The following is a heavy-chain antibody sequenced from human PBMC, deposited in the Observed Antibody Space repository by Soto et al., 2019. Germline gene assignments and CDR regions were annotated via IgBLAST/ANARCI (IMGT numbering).Heavy chain of an antibody. V-gene: IGHV6-1*01. CDR3: AVGHTGYDLNGMDV. CDR1: GDSVPSNSAA. J-gene: IGHJ6*02. CDR2: TYYRSKWYN. Sequence: SQTLSLTCAISGDSVPSNSAAWNWIRQSPSRGLEWLGRTYYRSKWYNDYAVSVKSRITINPDTSKNYFSLQLNSVTPEDTAVYYCAVGHTGYDLNGMDVWGQGTTVTVSS. D-gene: IGHD5-12*01.